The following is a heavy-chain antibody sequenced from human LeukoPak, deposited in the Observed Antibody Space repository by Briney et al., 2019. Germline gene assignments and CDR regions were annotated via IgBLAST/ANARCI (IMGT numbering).Heavy chain of an antibody. CDR3: ARNGYYYGSGSPSEEALDY. V-gene: IGHV1-2*02. J-gene: IGHJ4*02. CDR1: GYTFTGYY. CDR2: INPNSGGT. Sequence: ASVKVSCKASGYTFTGYYMHWVRQAPGQGLEWMGWINPNSGGTNYAQKFQGRVTMTRDTSISTAYMELSRLRSDDTAVYYCARNGYYYGSGSPSEEALDYWGQGTLVTVSS. D-gene: IGHD3-10*01.